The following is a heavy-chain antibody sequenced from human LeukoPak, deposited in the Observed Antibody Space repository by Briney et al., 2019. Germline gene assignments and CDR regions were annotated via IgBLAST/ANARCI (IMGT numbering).Heavy chain of an antibody. V-gene: IGHV3-23*01. J-gene: IGHJ4*02. Sequence: QPGGSLRLSCAASGFTFTNYAMSWVRQAPGKGLEWDSGISDTGGSTYYADSVKGRFTISRDNSKNTLYLQMNSLRAEDTAVYYCAKHIVVVTTVCLDYWGQGTLVTVSS. CDR1: GFTFTNYA. CDR3: AKHIVVVTTVCLDY. D-gene: IGHD2-21*02. CDR2: ISDTGGST.